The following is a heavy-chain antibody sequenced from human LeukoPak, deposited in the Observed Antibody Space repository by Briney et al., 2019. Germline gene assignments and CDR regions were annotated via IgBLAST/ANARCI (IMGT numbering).Heavy chain of an antibody. J-gene: IGHJ4*02. V-gene: IGHV4-59*01. CDR2: IFYSGST. CDR3: ARGHYDYVWGSYRYPD. D-gene: IGHD3-16*02. Sequence: SETLSLTCTVSGASITTYYWSWIRQPPGKGLEWIGFIFYSGSTNYNPSLKSRVTISLNTSKTQFSLKLSSVTAADTAVYYCARGHYDYVWGSYRYPDWGQGTLVTVSS. CDR1: GASITTYY.